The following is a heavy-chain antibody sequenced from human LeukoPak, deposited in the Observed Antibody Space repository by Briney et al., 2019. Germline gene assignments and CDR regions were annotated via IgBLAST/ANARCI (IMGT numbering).Heavy chain of an antibody. D-gene: IGHD3-22*01. CDR3: ARAYPSSMGMIVVVSPMDV. CDR2: IRYDGSNK. V-gene: IGHV3-30*02. J-gene: IGHJ6*03. Sequence: GGSLRLSCAASGFTFSSYGMHWVRQAPGKGLEWVAFIRYDGSNKYYADSVKGRFTISRDNSKNTLYLQMNSLRAEDTAVYYCARAYPSSMGMIVVVSPMDVWGKGTTVTVSS. CDR1: GFTFSSYG.